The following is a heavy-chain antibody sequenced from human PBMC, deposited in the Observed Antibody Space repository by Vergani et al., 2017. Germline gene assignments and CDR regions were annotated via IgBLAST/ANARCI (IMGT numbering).Heavy chain of an antibody. CDR2: ISAYNGNT. V-gene: IGHV1-18*04. D-gene: IGHD6-6*01. J-gene: IGHJ6*02. Sequence: QVQLVQSGAEVKKPGASVTVSCKASGSTFTSYGISWVRQAPGQGLEWMGWISAYNGNTNYAQKHQGRVTMTTDTSTSTAYMELRSLRSDDTAVYYCACQYSSSAGSSYYYYGMDVWGQGTTVTVSS. CDR1: GSTFTSYG. CDR3: ACQYSSSAGSSYYYYGMDV.